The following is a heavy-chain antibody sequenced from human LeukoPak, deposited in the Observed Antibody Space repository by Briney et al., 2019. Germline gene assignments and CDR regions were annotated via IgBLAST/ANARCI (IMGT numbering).Heavy chain of an antibody. CDR2: ISYDGSNK. CDR3: ARVVSSSWYKRDYFDY. J-gene: IGHJ4*02. Sequence: GGSLRLSCAASGFTFSSYAMHWVRQAPGKGLEWVAVISYDGSNKYYADSVKGRFTISRDNSKNTLYLQMNSLRAEDTAVYYCARVVSSSWYKRDYFDYWGQGTLVTVSS. V-gene: IGHV3-30*04. CDR1: GFTFSSYA. D-gene: IGHD6-13*01.